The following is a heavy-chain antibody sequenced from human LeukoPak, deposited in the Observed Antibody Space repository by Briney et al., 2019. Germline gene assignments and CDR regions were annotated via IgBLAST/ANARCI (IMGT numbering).Heavy chain of an antibody. V-gene: IGHV4-39*01. J-gene: IGHJ4*02. CDR2: IYYSGST. Sequence: PSETLSLTCTVSGGSISSSSYYWGWIRQPPGKGLEWIGSIYYSGSTYYNPSLKSRVTISVDTSKNQFSLKLSSVTAADTAVYFCGRQGAVAANDYWGQGTLVTVSS. CDR1: GGSISSSSYY. D-gene: IGHD6-19*01. CDR3: GRQGAVAANDY.